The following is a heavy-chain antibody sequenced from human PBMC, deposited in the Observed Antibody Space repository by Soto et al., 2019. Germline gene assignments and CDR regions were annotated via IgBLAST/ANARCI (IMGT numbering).Heavy chain of an antibody. CDR2: ISAYSGNT. J-gene: IGHJ4*01. CDR1: GYTFTTYG. V-gene: IGHV1-18*04. Sequence: QVQLVQSGAEVKKPGASVKVSCKASGYTFTTYGITWVRQAPGRGLEGMGWISAYSGNTNYAQKLQGRLTVTTAPSTNTAYMDLRSLRSDDTAVYYCARVVKAGDYGDYGRYYFDYWGHGTLVTVSS. CDR3: ARVVKAGDYGDYGRYYFDY. D-gene: IGHD4-17*01.